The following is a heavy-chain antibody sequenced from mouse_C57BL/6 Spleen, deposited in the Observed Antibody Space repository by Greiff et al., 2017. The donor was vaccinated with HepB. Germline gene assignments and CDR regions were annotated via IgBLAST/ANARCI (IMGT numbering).Heavy chain of an antibody. Sequence: VQLQQSGAELVRPGASVTLSCKASGYSFTDYEMHWVKQTPVHGLEWIGAIDPETGGTAYNQKFKGKAILTADKSSSTAYMELRSLTSEDSAVYYCTRGLFDYWGQGTTLTVSS. V-gene: IGHV1-15*01. CDR3: TRGLFDY. CDR1: GYSFTDYE. J-gene: IGHJ2*01. CDR2: IDPETGGT.